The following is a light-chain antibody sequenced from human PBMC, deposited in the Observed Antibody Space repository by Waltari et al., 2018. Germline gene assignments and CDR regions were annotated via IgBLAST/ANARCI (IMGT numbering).Light chain of an antibody. V-gene: IGKV1-39*01. CDR3: QQSYSTPPT. CDR1: QSISSY. CDR2: AAS. Sequence: DIQMTQSPSSLSASVVDRVTITCRASQSISSYLNWYQQKPGKAPNLLIYAASSLQSGVPSRFSGSGSGTDFTLTISSLQPEDFATYYCQQSYSTPPTFGQGTKLEIK. J-gene: IGKJ2*01.